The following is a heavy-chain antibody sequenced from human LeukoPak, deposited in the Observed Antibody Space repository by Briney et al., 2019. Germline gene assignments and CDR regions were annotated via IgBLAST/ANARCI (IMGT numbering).Heavy chain of an antibody. J-gene: IGHJ4*02. CDR1: GYTFTSYG. Sequence: ASVKVSCKASGYTFTSYGISWVRQAPGQGLEWMGWISAYNGNTNYAQKFQGRVTMTRDTSISTAYMELSRLRSDDTAVYYCARARGGSRYGDYFDYWGQGTLVTVSS. CDR2: ISAYNGNT. CDR3: ARARGGSRYGDYFDY. V-gene: IGHV1-18*01. D-gene: IGHD6-13*01.